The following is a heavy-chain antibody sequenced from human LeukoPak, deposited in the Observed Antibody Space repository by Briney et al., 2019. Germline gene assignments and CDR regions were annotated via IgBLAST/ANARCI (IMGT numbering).Heavy chain of an antibody. CDR1: GFIVSGTY. V-gene: IGHV3-53*01. CDR3: AKTLSDYYDSSGYYYPPFFDY. D-gene: IGHD3-22*01. J-gene: IGHJ4*02. CDR2: IYSGGDT. Sequence: GGSLRLSCAASGFIVSGTYMTWVRQAPGKGLECVSIIYSGGDTYYTDSVKGRFSVSRDNSKNTLYLQMNSLRAEDTAVYYCAKTLSDYYDSSGYYYPPFFDYWGQGTLVTVSS.